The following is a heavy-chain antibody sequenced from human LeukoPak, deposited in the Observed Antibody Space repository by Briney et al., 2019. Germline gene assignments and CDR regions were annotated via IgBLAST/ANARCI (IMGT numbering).Heavy chain of an antibody. CDR2: IKSKTDGGTT. CDR1: GFTFSNAW. Sequence: PGGSLRLSCAASGFTFSNAWMSWVRQAPGKGLEWVGCIKSKTDGGTTDYAAPVKGRFTISRDDSKNTLYLQMNSLKTEDTAVYYCTTGAGLSGFDYWGQGTLVTVSS. J-gene: IGHJ4*02. D-gene: IGHD3-9*01. V-gene: IGHV3-15*01. CDR3: TTGAGLSGFDY.